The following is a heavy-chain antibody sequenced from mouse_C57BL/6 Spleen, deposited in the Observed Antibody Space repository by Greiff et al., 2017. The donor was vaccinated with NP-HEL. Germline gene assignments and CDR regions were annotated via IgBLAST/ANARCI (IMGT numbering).Heavy chain of an antibody. CDR1: GFTFSSYA. Sequence: EVKLVESGGGLVKPGGSLKLSCAASGFTFSSYAMSWVRQTPEKRLEWVATISDGGSYTYYPDNVKGRFTLSRDNAKNNLYLQMSHLKSEDTAMYYCAGYGSSYVRYFDVWGTGTTVTVSS. J-gene: IGHJ1*03. V-gene: IGHV5-4*03. CDR3: AGYGSSYVRYFDV. D-gene: IGHD1-1*01. CDR2: ISDGGSYT.